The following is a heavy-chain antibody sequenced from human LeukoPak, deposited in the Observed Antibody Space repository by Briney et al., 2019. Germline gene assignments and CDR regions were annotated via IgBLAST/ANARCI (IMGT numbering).Heavy chain of an antibody. V-gene: IGHV3-64*02. D-gene: IGHD3/OR15-3a*01. CDR1: GFTFSNHP. Sequence: GGSLRLSCAASGFTFSNHPMHWVRQTPGKRLEYVSAISPRGDGTWYADSVKGRFTISRDNSKNTMYLQMGSLRPEDMGVYYCARAFRPASDPHDFYDFWGRGTTVTVSS. CDR3: ARAFRPASDPHDFYDF. J-gene: IGHJ3*01. CDR2: ISPRGDGT.